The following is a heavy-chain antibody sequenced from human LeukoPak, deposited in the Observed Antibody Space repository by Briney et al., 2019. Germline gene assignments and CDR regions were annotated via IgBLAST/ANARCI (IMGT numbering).Heavy chain of an antibody. CDR1: GYTFTGYH. V-gene: IGHV1-2*02. CDR3: ARDIRPRVESFDY. Sequence: ASVKVSCKASGYTFTGYHVHWVRQAPGQGLEWMGWINPKSGGTNYAQKLKGSVTMTRNTSITTAYMELSRLRSDDTAVYYCARDIRPRVESFDYWGQGTLVTVSS. J-gene: IGHJ4*02. CDR2: INPKSGGT. D-gene: IGHD3-3*01.